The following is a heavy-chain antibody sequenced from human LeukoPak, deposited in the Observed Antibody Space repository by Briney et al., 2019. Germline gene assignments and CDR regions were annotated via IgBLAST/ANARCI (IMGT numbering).Heavy chain of an antibody. CDR3: ASGHYGASDY. CDR1: GFIVSSNY. V-gene: IGHV3-53*01. J-gene: IGHJ4*02. D-gene: IGHD4-17*01. CDR2: IYGGSGGST. Sequence: GGSLRLSCAASGFIVSSNYMNWVRQAPGKGLEWVSVIYGGSGGSTYYADSVKGRFTISRDNSKNTLFLQMNSLRAEDTAMYYCASGHYGASDYWGQGTLVTVSS.